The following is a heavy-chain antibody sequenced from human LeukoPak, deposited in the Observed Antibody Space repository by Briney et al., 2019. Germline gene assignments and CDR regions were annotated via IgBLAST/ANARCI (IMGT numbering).Heavy chain of an antibody. CDR2: IIPIFGTA. V-gene: IGHV1-69*05. J-gene: IGHJ4*02. CDR3: AREVVDYFDY. CDR1: GGTLSSYA. Sequence: SVKVSCKASGGTLSSYAISWVRQAPGQGLEWMGGIIPIFGTANYAQKLQGRVTMTTDTSTSTAYMELRSLRSDDTAVYYCAREVVDYFDYWGQGTLVTVSS.